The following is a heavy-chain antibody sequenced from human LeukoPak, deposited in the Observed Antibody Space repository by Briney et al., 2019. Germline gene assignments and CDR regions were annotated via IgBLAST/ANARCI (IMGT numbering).Heavy chain of an antibody. CDR3: ARDVDTSMAYYFDC. V-gene: IGHV1-18*01. J-gene: IGHJ4*02. D-gene: IGHD5-18*01. CDR2: ISAYNGNT. CDR1: GYTFTSYG. Sequence: GASVKVSCKASGYTFTSYGISWVRQAPGQGLEWMGWISAYNGNTNYAQRVQGRVTMTTDTSTSTAYMELRSLRSDDTAVYYCARDVDTSMAYYFDCWGQGTLGTVS.